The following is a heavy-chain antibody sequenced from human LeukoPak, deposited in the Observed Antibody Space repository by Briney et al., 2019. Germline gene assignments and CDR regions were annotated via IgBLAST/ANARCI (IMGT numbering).Heavy chain of an antibody. CDR1: GGTFYTYA. D-gene: IGHD3-10*01. CDR2: IIPIFVTA. V-gene: IGHV1-69*13. J-gene: IGHJ4*02. CDR3: ASNGVGSGRSKDFDY. Sequence: GASVKVSCKASGGTFYTYAINWVRQAPGQGLEWMGGIIPIFVTANYAQKFQGRVTITADESTSTVYMELSSLRSKDTAVFYCASNGVGSGRSKDFDYWGQGTLVTVSS.